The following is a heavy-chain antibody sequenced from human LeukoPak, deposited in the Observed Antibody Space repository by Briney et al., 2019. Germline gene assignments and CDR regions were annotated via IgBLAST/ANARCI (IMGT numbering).Heavy chain of an antibody. Sequence: KPSETLSLTCTVSGYSTSSGYYWGWIRQPPGKGLEWIGSIYHSGSTYYNPSLKSRVTISVDTSKNQFSLKLSSVTATDTAVYYCARARMAAAGLFSGPYFDYWGQGTLVTVSS. J-gene: IGHJ4*02. D-gene: IGHD6-13*01. CDR2: IYHSGST. CDR1: GYSTSSGYY. V-gene: IGHV4-38-2*02. CDR3: ARARMAAAGLFSGPYFDY.